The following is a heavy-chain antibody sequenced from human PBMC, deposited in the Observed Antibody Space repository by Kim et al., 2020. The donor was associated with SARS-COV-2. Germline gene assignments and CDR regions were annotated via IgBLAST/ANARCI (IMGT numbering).Heavy chain of an antibody. Sequence: SETLSLTCTVSGGSISSGGYYWSWIRQHPGKGLEWIGYIYYSGSTYYNPSLKSRVTISVDTSKNQFSLKLSSVTAADTAVYYCARSLFGELSYFDYWGQGTLVTVSS. CDR1: GGSISSGGYY. J-gene: IGHJ4*02. D-gene: IGHD3-10*01. V-gene: IGHV4-31*03. CDR3: ARSLFGELSYFDY. CDR2: IYYSGST.